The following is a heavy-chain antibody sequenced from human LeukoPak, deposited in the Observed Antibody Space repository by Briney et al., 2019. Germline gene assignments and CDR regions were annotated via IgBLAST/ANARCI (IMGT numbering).Heavy chain of an antibody. Sequence: GGSLRLPCAASGFTFSTYWMHWVRHAPGKGLVWVSRINGDGGSRNYADSVKGRFTISRDNAKNTLYLQMSSLRVEDTAVYYCASASSHRTAAGGDYWGQGTLVTVST. CDR3: ASASSHRTAAGGDY. CDR2: INGDGGSR. D-gene: IGHD6-13*01. J-gene: IGHJ4*02. CDR1: GFTFSTYW. V-gene: IGHV3-74*01.